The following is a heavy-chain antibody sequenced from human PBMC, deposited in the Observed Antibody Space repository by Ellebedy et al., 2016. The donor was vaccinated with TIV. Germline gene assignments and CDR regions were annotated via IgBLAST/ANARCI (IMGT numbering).Heavy chain of an antibody. D-gene: IGHD3-9*01. J-gene: IGHJ4*02. V-gene: IGHV3-23*01. CDR2: ISGRGGSS. Sequence: GESLKISCAASGFTFSAFAMSWVRQAPGKGLEWVSGISGRGGSSYQADSVKGRLTISRDNSKNTLFLQMNNLRAEDTAVYYCARYLGLHWYPEPAAHWGQGTLVAVSS. CDR3: ARYLGLHWYPEPAAH. CDR1: GFTFSAFA.